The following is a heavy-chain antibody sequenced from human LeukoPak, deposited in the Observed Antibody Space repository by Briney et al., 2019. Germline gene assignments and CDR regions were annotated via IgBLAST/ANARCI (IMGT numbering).Heavy chain of an antibody. D-gene: IGHD2-2*01. Sequence: ASVKVSCKASGYTFTSYYMHWVRQAPGQGLEWMGIINPSGGSTSYAQKFQGRVTMTRDTSTSTVYMELSSLRSEDTAVYYCARDLKVPAAPGYYYYYYYMDVWGKGTTVTISS. J-gene: IGHJ6*03. CDR2: INPSGGST. CDR3: ARDLKVPAAPGYYYYYYYMDV. V-gene: IGHV1-46*01. CDR1: GYTFTSYY.